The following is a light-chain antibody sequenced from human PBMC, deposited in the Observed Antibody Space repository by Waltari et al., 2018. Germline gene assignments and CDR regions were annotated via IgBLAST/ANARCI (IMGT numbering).Light chain of an antibody. Sequence: DIQMTQAPSSLSASVGDRVTITCRASQTITSHLNWFQQQPGRAPELLIHTASSLQSGVPSRFSGSGSGTQFTLTISSLQPEDFATYFCQQSYITPYTFGQGTKVEIK. CDR2: TAS. CDR1: QTITSH. V-gene: IGKV1-39*01. J-gene: IGKJ2*01. CDR3: QQSYITPYT.